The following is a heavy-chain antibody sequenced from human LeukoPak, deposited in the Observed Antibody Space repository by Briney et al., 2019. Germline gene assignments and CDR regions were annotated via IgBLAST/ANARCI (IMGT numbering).Heavy chain of an antibody. CDR1: GFTFSNYR. J-gene: IGHJ3*02. Sequence: GGSLRLSCAASGFTFSNYRMNWVRQAPGKGLEWVSSISTSSIYIYYADSLKGRFTISRDNAKNSLYLQMNSLRAEDTAVYYCARGRDGYNLVDAFDIWGQGIMVTVSS. D-gene: IGHD5-24*01. CDR2: ISTSSIYI. V-gene: IGHV3-21*01. CDR3: ARGRDGYNLVDAFDI.